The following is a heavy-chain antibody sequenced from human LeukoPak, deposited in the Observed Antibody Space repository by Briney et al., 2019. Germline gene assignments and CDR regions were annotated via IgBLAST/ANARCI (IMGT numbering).Heavy chain of an antibody. D-gene: IGHD3-10*02. V-gene: IGHV1-18*04. J-gene: IGHJ4*02. CDR3: ARDGIGSDYVRYFDY. CDR1: GYTFTSYY. CDR2: ISAYNGNT. Sequence: ASVKVSCKASGYTFTSYYMHWVRQAPGQGLEWMGWISAYNGNTNYAQKLQGRVTMTTDTSTSTAYMELRSLRSDDTAVYYCARDGIGSDYVRYFDYWGQGTLVTVSS.